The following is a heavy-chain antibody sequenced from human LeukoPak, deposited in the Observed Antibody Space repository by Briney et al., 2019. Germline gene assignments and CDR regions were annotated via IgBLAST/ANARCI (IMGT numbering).Heavy chain of an antibody. CDR1: GFTFSSYS. CDR3: ARDFCSGGSCSEGSDY. Sequence: GGSLRLSCAASGFTFSSYSMNWVRQAPGKGLEWVSSISSSSSYIYYADSVKGRFTISRDNAKNSLYLQMNSLRAEDTAVYYCARDFCSGGSCSEGSDYWGQGTLVTVSS. J-gene: IGHJ4*02. D-gene: IGHD2-15*01. V-gene: IGHV3-21*01. CDR2: ISSSSSYI.